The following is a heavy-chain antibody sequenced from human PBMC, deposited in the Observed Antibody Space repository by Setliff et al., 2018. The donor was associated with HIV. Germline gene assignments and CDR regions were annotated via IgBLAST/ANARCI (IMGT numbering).Heavy chain of an antibody. J-gene: IGHJ4*02. Sequence: LSLTCAVYGVSFSGYYWNWIRQTPGKGLEWIGEIDHSGSTNYNPSLKSRVTMSVDTSKNQFSLKLSSVTAVDTAVYYCAKKGTGDYHFDSWGQGTLVTVSS. CDR1: GVSFSGYY. CDR3: AKKGTGDYHFDS. V-gene: IGHV4-34*01. CDR2: IDHSGST. D-gene: IGHD4-17*01.